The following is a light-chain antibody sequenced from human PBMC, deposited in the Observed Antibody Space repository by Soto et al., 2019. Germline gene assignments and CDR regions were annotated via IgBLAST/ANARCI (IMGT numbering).Light chain of an antibody. CDR3: QHLNDYRYT. CDR1: QAISSS. J-gene: IGKJ2*01. V-gene: IGKV1-9*01. Sequence: DIQLTQSPSFLSASVGDRVTITCRASQAISSSLAWYQHNPGKAPKLLIYAASTLQNGVPSSFSGSGSGTEFTLTISSLQPEDFATYYCQHLNDYRYTFGQGTKVLIK. CDR2: AAS.